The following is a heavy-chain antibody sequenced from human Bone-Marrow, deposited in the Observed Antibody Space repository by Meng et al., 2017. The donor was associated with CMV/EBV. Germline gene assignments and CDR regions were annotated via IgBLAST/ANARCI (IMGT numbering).Heavy chain of an antibody. CDR1: GFTFGSYG. D-gene: IGHD3-9*01. CDR3: ARCLSDYNMLTGRVHYYGMDV. V-gene: IGHV3-33*01. CDR2: IWYDGSNK. J-gene: IGHJ6*02. Sequence: GESLKISCAASGFTFGSYGMHWVRQAPGKGLEWVAVIWYDGSNKYYADSVKGRFTISRDNSKNTLFLQMSSLRAEDTAVYYCARCLSDYNMLTGRVHYYGMDVWSQGTTVTVSS.